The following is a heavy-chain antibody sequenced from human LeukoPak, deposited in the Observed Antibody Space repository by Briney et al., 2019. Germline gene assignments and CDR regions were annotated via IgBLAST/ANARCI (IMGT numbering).Heavy chain of an antibody. CDR1: GDSVSSNSAA. CDR2: TYYRSNWYN. D-gene: IGHD6-19*01. V-gene: IGHV6-1*01. J-gene: IGHJ6*02. Sequence: SQTLSLTCAISGDSVSSNSAAWNWIRQSPSRGLEWLGRTYYRSNWYNDYTVSVKSRITINPDTSKNQFSLQLNSVTPDDTAMYYCARGRAVAGTEQDYYYYYGMDVWGQGTTVTVSS. CDR3: ARGRAVAGTEQDYYYYYGMDV.